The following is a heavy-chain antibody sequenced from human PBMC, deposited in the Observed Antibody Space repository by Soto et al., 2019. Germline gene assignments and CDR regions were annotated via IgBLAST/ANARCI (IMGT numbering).Heavy chain of an antibody. CDR2: ISHTAAT. D-gene: IGHD3-16*01. CDR3: ARETYQYDNDAYTQTTVFDT. CDR1: GGSFSGHF. J-gene: IGHJ4*02. V-gene: IGHV4-34*01. Sequence: SETLSLTCDVHGGSFSGHFWSWIRQSPGKGLEWIGEISHTAATNYNASLESRVTISLDTSKNQFSLRLRSVTAADTAVYYCARETYQYDNDAYTQTTVFDTWCQRTLLTVSS.